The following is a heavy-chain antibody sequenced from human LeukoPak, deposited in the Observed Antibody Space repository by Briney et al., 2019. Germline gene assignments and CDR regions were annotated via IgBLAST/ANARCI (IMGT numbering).Heavy chain of an antibody. CDR2: ITVASGNT. Sequence: GASVKVSCKTLGYTFITSSIYWVRQAPGQRLGWLGWITVASGNTRYSENLQGRVTLTRDTSANTAYMELHNLKFEDTAVYYCVGGSLGYWGQGTLVTVSP. J-gene: IGHJ4*02. CDR1: GYTFITSS. V-gene: IGHV1-3*01. CDR3: VGGSLGY.